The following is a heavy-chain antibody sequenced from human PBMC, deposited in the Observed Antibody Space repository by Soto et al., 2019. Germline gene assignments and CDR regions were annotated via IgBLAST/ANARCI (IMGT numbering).Heavy chain of an antibody. CDR1: DGSISSGGFS. CDR2: IFQSGST. D-gene: IGHD3-10*01. J-gene: IGHJ6*02. V-gene: IGHV4-30-2*01. CDR3: ARVMVLYYGMDV. Sequence: SETLSLTCAVSDGSISSGGFSWSWIRQPPGKGLEWIGYIFQSGSTYYIPSLKSRVTISVDRSKNQFSLKLSSVTAADTAVYYCARVMVLYYGMDVSGQGTTVTVSS.